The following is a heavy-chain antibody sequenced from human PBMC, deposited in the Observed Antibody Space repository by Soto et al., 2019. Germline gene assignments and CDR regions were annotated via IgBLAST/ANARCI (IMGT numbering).Heavy chain of an antibody. V-gene: IGHV2-26*01. Sequence: QVTLKESGPVLVKATETLTLTCTVSGFSLTTGRMGVSWIRQPPGKALEWLAHIFSNDERSYNSSLQPRLTISDKTSKGQVVLTMTDVGPVDTATYYCARLVVDPYYYNSGLDVWGPGTTVTVSS. J-gene: IGHJ6*02. D-gene: IGHD3-16*02. CDR2: IFSNDER. CDR1: GFSLTTGRMG. CDR3: ARLVVDPYYYNSGLDV.